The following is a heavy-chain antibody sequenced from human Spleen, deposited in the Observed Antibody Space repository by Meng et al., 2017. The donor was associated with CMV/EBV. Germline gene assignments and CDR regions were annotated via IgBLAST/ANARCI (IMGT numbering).Heavy chain of an antibody. J-gene: IGHJ4*02. CDR1: TFGNHE. CDR2: IIPALGMT. CDR3: ARVSEYCTTTNCYKVFDY. D-gene: IGHD2-2*02. V-gene: IGHV1-69*10. Sequence: TFGNHEIGWVRQAPGQGLEWMEAIIPALGMTNYAQKFQGRVNIYADTFTSTVYMELSRLKSDDTAVYYCARVSEYCTTTNCYKVFDYWGQGTLVTVSS.